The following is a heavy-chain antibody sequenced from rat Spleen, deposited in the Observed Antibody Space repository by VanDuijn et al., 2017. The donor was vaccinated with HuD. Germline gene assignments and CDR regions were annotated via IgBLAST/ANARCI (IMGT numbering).Heavy chain of an antibody. CDR1: GFTFSSFA. CDR2: ITSGGSNT. CDR3: AKDPPYFDY. J-gene: IGHJ2*01. V-gene: IGHV5-25*01. Sequence: EVQLVESGGGLVQPGRSLKLSCAASGFTFSSFAMAWVRQAPKKGLEWVATITSGGSNTYYPDSVKGRFTISRDNAKSTLYLQMDSLRSEDTATYYCAKDPPYFDYWGQGVMVTVSS.